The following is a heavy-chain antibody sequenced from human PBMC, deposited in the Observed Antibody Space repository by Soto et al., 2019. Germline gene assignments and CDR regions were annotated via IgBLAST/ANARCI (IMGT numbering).Heavy chain of an antibody. D-gene: IGHD3-22*01. V-gene: IGHV3-30*18. CDR1: GFTFSSYG. CDR2: ISYDGSNK. J-gene: IGHJ4*02. CDR3: AKALDSSGYQIDY. Sequence: GGSLRLSCAASGFTFSSYGMHWVRQAPGKGLEWVAVISYDGSNKYYADSVKGRFTISRDNSKNTLYLQMNSLRAEDTAVYYCAKALDSSGYQIDYWGQGNLVTVSS.